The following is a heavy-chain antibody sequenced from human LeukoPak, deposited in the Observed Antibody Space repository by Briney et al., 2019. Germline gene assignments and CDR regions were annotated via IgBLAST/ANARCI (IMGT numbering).Heavy chain of an antibody. J-gene: IGHJ4*02. D-gene: IGHD6-19*01. CDR1: GDSVSSKNGA. CDR3: ARDLGTTGWHTFDY. Sequence: SQTLSLTCAVSGDSVSSKNGAWNWIRQSPSRGLEWLGRTYYRSKWYNDYAESMEGRMTISQDTWKNQYSLHLNSVTPDDTAVYYCARDLGTTGWHTFDYWGQGTLVTVSS. V-gene: IGHV6-1*01. CDR2: TYYRSKWYN.